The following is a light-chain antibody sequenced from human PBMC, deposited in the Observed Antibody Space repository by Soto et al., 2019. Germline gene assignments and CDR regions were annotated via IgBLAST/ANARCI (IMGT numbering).Light chain of an antibody. J-gene: IGKJ4*01. Sequence: DIQMTQSPSALSASVGDTVTVTCRASQAIGDHLAWFQQQPGKVPQRLIYSVSTLHTGAPSRFSGYGSETAFTLTITNLQPADFASYFWLQHDTYPPTFGGGT. CDR2: SVS. CDR3: LQHDTYPPT. CDR1: QAIGDH. V-gene: IGKV1-17*03.